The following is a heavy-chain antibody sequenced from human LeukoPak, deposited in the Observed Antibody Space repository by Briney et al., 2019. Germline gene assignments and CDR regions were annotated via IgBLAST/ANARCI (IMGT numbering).Heavy chain of an antibody. Sequence: SETLSLTCAVYGGSFSGYYWSWIRQPPGKGLEWIGEINHSGSTNYNPSLKSRVTISVDTSKNQFSLKLSSVTAADTAVYYCARHVATTLFDYWGQGTLVTVSS. V-gene: IGHV4-34*01. CDR1: GGSFSGYY. J-gene: IGHJ4*02. CDR3: ARHVATTLFDY. CDR2: INHSGST. D-gene: IGHD1-26*01.